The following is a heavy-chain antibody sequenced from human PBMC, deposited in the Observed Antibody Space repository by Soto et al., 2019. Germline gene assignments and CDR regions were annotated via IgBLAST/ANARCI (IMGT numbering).Heavy chain of an antibody. CDR3: AKDLHSSGWAAYNFGY. CDR2: ISYDGSNK. CDR1: GFTFSNYG. Sequence: QVQLVESGGGVVQPGRSLRLSCAASGFTFSNYGMHWVRQAPGKGLEWVALISYDGSNKYYADSVKGRFTISRDNTKNTLYLQMNSLRAEDSAVYYCAKDLHSSGWAAYNFGYWGQGTLVTVSS. V-gene: IGHV3-30*18. J-gene: IGHJ4*02. D-gene: IGHD6-25*01.